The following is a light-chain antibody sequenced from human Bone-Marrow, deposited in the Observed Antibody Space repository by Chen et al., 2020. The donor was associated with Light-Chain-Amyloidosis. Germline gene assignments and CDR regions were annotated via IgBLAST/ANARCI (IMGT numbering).Light chain of an antibody. CDR3: WSYAGSSTWV. V-gene: IGLV2-23*01. J-gene: IGLJ3*02. CDR1: SSDVGSYNL. Sequence: QSALTHPASVSVSPGQSITISCTGTSSDVGSYNLVSWYQQHQGKAPKLMIHEGSMRPSVVSNRFSGSKSGTTAAPTISGLQAEDEAYYYSWSYAGSSTWVFGGGTKLNVL. CDR2: EGS.